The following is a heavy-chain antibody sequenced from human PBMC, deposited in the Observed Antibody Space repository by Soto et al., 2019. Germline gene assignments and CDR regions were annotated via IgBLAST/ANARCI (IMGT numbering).Heavy chain of an antibody. Sequence: GGSLRLSCAASGFTFNSYAMHWVRQAPGKGLEWVAVISYDGSNKYYADSVKGRFTISRDNSKNTLHLQMNSLRAEDTAVFYCARDLKVLVTAIPPIFDYWGQGTLVTVSS. D-gene: IGHD2-21*02. V-gene: IGHV3-30-3*01. CDR2: ISYDGSNK. J-gene: IGHJ4*02. CDR3: ARDLKVLVTAIPPIFDY. CDR1: GFTFNSYA.